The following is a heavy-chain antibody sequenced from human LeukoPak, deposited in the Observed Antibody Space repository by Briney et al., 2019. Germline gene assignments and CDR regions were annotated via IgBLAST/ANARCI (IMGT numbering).Heavy chain of an antibody. Sequence: GRSLRLSCAASGFTFSSYGMHWVRQAPGKGLEWVAVISYDGSNKYYADSVKGRFTISRDNAKNTLYLQMNSLRAEDTAVYYCARDPPEREELFDYWGQGTLVTVSS. D-gene: IGHD1-7*01. CDR1: GFTFSSYG. CDR3: ARDPPEREELFDY. CDR2: ISYDGSNK. J-gene: IGHJ4*02. V-gene: IGHV3-30*03.